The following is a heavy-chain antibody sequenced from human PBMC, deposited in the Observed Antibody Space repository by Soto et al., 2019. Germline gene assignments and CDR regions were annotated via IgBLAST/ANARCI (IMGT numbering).Heavy chain of an antibody. D-gene: IGHD3-3*01. Sequence: GGSLRLSCAASGFTFSIHGMHWVRQTPGKGLEWVAVISNDGNKKYYVESVEGRFSISRDNSKSIVYLQMNNVRIEDTAKYYCAKDGVPYYDFWSGQRWFDPCGEGTQV. V-gene: IGHV3-30*18. CDR3: AKDGVPYYDFWSGQRWFDP. CDR1: GFTFSIHG. CDR2: ISNDGNKK. J-gene: IGHJ5*02.